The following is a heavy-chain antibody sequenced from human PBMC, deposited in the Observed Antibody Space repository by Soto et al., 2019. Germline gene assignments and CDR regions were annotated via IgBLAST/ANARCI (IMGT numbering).Heavy chain of an antibody. V-gene: IGHV3-30*04. CDR2: ISYDGSNK. CDR3: ARDTLYFAMDV. Sequence: QVQLVESGGGVVQPGRSLRLSCVASGFTFSQYPMHWVRQAPGKGLEWVAVISYDGSNKYYADSVKGRFTISRDNSKNTLYLQMNSLSSEDTAVFYCARDTLYFAMDVWGHGTTVTVSS. J-gene: IGHJ6*02. CDR1: GFTFSQYP.